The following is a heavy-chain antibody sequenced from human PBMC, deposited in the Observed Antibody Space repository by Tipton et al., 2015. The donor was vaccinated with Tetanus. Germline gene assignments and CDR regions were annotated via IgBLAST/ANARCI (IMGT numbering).Heavy chain of an antibody. J-gene: IGHJ4*02. CDR3: ARKDDIGRDY. Sequence: QMQLVQSGAEVKKPGASVKVSCKASGYTFTGYYMHWVRQVPGQGLAWMGWINPNSGGTNYAQKFQGRVTMTRDTSISTAYMGLSRLRSGDTAVYYWARKDDIGRDYWGQGTLVTVSS. V-gene: IGHV1-2*02. CDR2: INPNSGGT. D-gene: IGHD3-22*01. CDR1: GYTFTGYY.